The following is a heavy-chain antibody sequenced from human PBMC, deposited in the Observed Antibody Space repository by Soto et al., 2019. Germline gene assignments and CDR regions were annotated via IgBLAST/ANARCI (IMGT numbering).Heavy chain of an antibody. CDR2: ITNTGGDT. D-gene: IGHD3-10*01. J-gene: IGHJ4*02. CDR3: ARASGESYPGSRVFDS. V-gene: IGHV3-23*01. CDR1: GFTFGDYA. Sequence: PGGSLRLSCTASGFTFGDYAMSWFRQAPGKGLEWVSVITNTGGDTLYADSVKGRFTMSRDNSKNILYLQMNSLRAEDTAIYYCARASGESYPGSRVFDSWGQGTRVTVSS.